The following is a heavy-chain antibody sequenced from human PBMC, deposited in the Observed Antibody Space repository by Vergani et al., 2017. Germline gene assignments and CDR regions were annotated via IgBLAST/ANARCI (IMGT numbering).Heavy chain of an antibody. CDR1: GFALNRHA. CDR3: VRDGGLCAGGRCYTEAWDY. CDR2: ISFDGTNE. V-gene: IGHV3-30-3*01. D-gene: IGHD2-2*02. J-gene: IGHJ4*02. Sequence: QVQLVESGGGVVQPGTSLRLSCVVSGFALNRHAMYWVRQAPGKGLEWVVGISFDGTNEYYPDLVKGRFTISRDIAKNTLYLQVRSLRLEDTGVYHCVRDGGLCAGGRCYTEAWDYGGQGTRVSVSS.